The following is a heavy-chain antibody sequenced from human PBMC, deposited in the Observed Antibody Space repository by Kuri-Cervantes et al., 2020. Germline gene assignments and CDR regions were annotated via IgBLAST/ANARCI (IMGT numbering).Heavy chain of an antibody. CDR3: ARLHYGDYVFDY. Sequence: SETLSLTCTVSGGSISSYYWSWIRQPPGKGLEWIGYIYYRGTTNYNPSLKSRVTISVDTSKNQFSLKLSSVTAADTAVYYCARLHYGDYVFDYWGQGTLVTVSS. CDR1: GGSISSYY. CDR2: IYYRGTT. J-gene: IGHJ4*02. V-gene: IGHV4-59*12. D-gene: IGHD4-17*01.